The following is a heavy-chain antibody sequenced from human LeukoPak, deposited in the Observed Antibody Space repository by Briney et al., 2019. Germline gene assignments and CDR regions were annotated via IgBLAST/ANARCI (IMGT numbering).Heavy chain of an antibody. J-gene: IGHJ6*02. Sequence: PSETLSLTCNVSGGSISSSNHYWGWIRQPPGKGLEWIGSIYHSGSTYYNPSLKSRVTISVDTSKNQFSLKLSSVTAADTAVFYCARVRMTGYYNYYYYGMDVWGQGTTVTVSS. D-gene: IGHD3-9*01. CDR1: GGSISSSNHY. CDR2: IYHSGST. CDR3: ARVRMTGYYNYYYYGMDV. V-gene: IGHV4-39*01.